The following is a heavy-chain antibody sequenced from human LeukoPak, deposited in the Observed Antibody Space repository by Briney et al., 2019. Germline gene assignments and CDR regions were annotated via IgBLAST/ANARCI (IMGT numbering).Heavy chain of an antibody. CDR1: GYIFTIYG. D-gene: IGHD3-22*01. CDR3: LLVDYDSSGYFDY. J-gene: IGHJ4*02. Sequence: ASVAVSCKASGYIFTIYGISWVGQAPGQGREWMGWISAYNGNTNYAQKLQGRVTMTTDTSTSTAYMELRSLRSDDTAVYYCLLVDYDSSGYFDYWGQGTLVTVSP. V-gene: IGHV1-18*01. CDR2: ISAYNGNT.